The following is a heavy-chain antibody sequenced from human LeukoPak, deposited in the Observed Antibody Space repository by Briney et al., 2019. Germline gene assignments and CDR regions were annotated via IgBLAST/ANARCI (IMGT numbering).Heavy chain of an antibody. Sequence: ASVKVSCKASGYTFTSYDINWVRQATGQGLEWMGWMNPNSGNTGYAQKFQGRVTMTRNTSISTAYMELRSLRSDDTAVYYCAREYSSSGGDWFDPWGQGTLVTVSS. V-gene: IGHV1-8*01. CDR2: MNPNSGNT. CDR1: GYTFTSYD. D-gene: IGHD6-13*01. CDR3: AREYSSSGGDWFDP. J-gene: IGHJ5*02.